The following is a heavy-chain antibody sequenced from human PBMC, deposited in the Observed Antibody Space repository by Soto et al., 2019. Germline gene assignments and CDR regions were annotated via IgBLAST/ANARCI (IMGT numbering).Heavy chain of an antibody. V-gene: IGHV3-66*01. CDR1: GFAVSSKY. CDR2: FNNVGST. Sequence: EVQLVESGGGVVQPGGSLRLSCAVSGFAVSSKYMSWVRQPPGREPEWVALFNNVGSTYYSESVKGRFTISRDSSKNTLDLQMNSLRAEDTAVYYCARDDVYCGGGRCFGVPMDVWGKGTTVTVSS. J-gene: IGHJ6*03. CDR3: ARDDVYCGGGRCFGVPMDV. D-gene: IGHD2-15*01.